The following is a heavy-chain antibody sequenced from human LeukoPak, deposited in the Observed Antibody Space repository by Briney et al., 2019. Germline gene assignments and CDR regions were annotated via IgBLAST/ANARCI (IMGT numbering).Heavy chain of an antibody. CDR3: TKDRSNTTSCSNY. CDR1: GFNFSNFA. D-gene: IGHD2-2*01. V-gene: IGHV3-23*01. J-gene: IGHJ4*02. CDR2: VTGSSTNT. Sequence: GGSLRLSCAASGFNFSNFAMTWARQAPGKGLEWVSAVTGSSTNTYYADSVKGRFTISRDNSKNMLYLEMNSLRVEDTAIYYYTKDRSNTTSCSNYWGRGTLVTVSS.